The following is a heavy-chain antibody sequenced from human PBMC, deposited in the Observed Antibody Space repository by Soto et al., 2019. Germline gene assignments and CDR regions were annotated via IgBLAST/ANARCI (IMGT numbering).Heavy chain of an antibody. J-gene: IGHJ4*02. CDR3: ANGKLAAAGPYYFDY. D-gene: IGHD6-13*01. CDR1: GFTFSSYG. CDR2: ISYDGSNK. V-gene: IGHV3-30*18. Sequence: QVQLVESGGGVVQPGRSLRLSCAASGFTFSSYGMHWVRQAPGKGLEWVAVISYDGSNKYYADSVKGRFTISRDNSKNTLYLQMNSLRAEDTAVYYCANGKLAAAGPYYFDYWGQGTLVTVSS.